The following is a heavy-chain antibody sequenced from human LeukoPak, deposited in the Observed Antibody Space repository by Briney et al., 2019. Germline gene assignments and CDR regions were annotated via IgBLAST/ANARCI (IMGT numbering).Heavy chain of an antibody. CDR1: GGSISSYY. J-gene: IGHJ4*02. Sequence: KPSETLSLTCTVSGGSISSYYWSWIRQPPGKGLEWIGYIYYSGSTNYNPSLKSQVTISVDTSKNQFSLKLSSVTAADTAVYYCARNPSVNLDYFDYWGQGTLVTVSS. V-gene: IGHV4-59*01. D-gene: IGHD4-17*01. CDR3: ARNPSVNLDYFDY. CDR2: IYYSGST.